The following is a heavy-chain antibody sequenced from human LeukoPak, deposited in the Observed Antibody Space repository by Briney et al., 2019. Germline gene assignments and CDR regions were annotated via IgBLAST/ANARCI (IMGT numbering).Heavy chain of an antibody. V-gene: IGHV3-13*01. D-gene: IGHD5-18*01. CDR3: VREARGYHYTYFDY. Sequence: GGSLRLSCTASGFTLGRHDMHWVRHTTGKGLEWVAALASGSQTFYAGSVKGRFTVSRDDAKNSLYLQMNSLRAGDTAVYYCVREARGYHYTYFDYWGQGTLVTVSS. CDR2: LASGSQT. CDR1: GFTLGRHD. J-gene: IGHJ4*02.